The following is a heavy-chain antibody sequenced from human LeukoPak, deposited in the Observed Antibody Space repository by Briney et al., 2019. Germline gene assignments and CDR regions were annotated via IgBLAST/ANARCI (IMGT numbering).Heavy chain of an antibody. J-gene: IGHJ5*02. CDR2: INHSGST. D-gene: IGHD2-2*02. CDR3: ARGRYCSSTSCYIPPGWFDP. Sequence: SETLSLTCAVYGGSFSGYYWIWIRQPPGKGLEWIGEINHSGSTNYNPSLKSRVTISVDTSTKQFSLKLSSVTAADTAVYYCARGRYCSSTSCYIPPGWFDPWGQGTLVTVSS. V-gene: IGHV4-34*01. CDR1: GGSFSGYY.